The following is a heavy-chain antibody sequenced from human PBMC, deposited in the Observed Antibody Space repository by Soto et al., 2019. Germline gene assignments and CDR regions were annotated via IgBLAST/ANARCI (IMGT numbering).Heavy chain of an antibody. CDR3: ARLLSAAGIKGDAFDI. Sequence: QVQLQESGPGLVKPSETLSLICTVSGGSISSYYWSWIRQPPGKGLEWIGYIYYSGSTNYNPSLKSRVTISVDTSKNQFSLKLSSVTAADTAVYYCARLLSAAGIKGDAFDIWGQGTMVTVSS. V-gene: IGHV4-59*08. J-gene: IGHJ3*02. CDR2: IYYSGST. CDR1: GGSISSYY. D-gene: IGHD6-13*01.